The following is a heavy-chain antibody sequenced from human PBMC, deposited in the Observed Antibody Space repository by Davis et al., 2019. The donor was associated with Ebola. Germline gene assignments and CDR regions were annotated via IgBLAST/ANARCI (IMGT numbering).Heavy chain of an antibody. Sequence: SETLSPPFAVLGGSFTNYYWSWIRQPPGKGLEWIGEIYHSGRANYNPSLKSRVTLSVDTSMNQFSLELTSVTAADTAVYYCARETDGMDVWGKGTTVTVSS. CDR3: ARETDGMDV. CDR1: GGSFTNYY. J-gene: IGHJ6*04. V-gene: IGHV4-34*01. CDR2: IYHSGRA.